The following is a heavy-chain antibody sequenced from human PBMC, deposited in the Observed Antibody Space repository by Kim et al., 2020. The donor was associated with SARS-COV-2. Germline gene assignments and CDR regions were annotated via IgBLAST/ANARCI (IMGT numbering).Heavy chain of an antibody. CDR1: GYTFTSYG. CDR2: ISAYNGNT. V-gene: IGHV1-18*04. D-gene: IGHD6-13*01. CDR3: ARVPYSSSWYGNYGMDV. J-gene: IGHJ6*02. Sequence: ASVKVSCKASGYTFTSYGISWVRQAPGQGLEWMGWISAYNGNTNYAQKLQGRVTMTTDTSTSTAYMELRSLRSDDTAVYYCARVPYSSSWYGNYGMDVWGQGTTVTVSS.